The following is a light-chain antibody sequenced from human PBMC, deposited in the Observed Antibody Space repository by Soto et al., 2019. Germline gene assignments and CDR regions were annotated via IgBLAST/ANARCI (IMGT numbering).Light chain of an antibody. CDR2: DAS. CDR1: RSVSSW. Sequence: DTQMTQSPSTLSGSIGDRVTITCRASRSVSSWVAWYQQKPGKAPKLLISDASDLERGVPSRFSGKGSGTEFTLTISSLQPEDFATYYCRQYDSYSWTFGQGTKVDIK. J-gene: IGKJ1*01. V-gene: IGKV1-5*01. CDR3: RQYDSYSWT.